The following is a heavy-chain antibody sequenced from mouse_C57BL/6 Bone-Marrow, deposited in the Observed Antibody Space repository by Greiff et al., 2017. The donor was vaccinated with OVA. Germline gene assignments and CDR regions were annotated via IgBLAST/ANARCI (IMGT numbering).Heavy chain of an antibody. CDR1: GYTFTEYT. V-gene: IGHV1-62-2*01. D-gene: IGHD2-1*01. CDR2: FYPGRGSI. CDR3: ESHGVYFWYFDD. Sequence: QVQLQQSGAELVKPGASVKLSCKASGYTFTEYTIHWVNQRSGQGLEWIGWFYPGRGSIKYNEKFKAKATLTADNYSSTVYMELSRLTSEDSAVYFCESHGVYFWYFDDWGTGTTVTVSS. J-gene: IGHJ1*03.